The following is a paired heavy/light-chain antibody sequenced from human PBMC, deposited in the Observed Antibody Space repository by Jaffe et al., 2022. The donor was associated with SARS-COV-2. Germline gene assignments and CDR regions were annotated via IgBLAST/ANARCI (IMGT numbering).Heavy chain of an antibody. D-gene: IGHD2-2*01. J-gene: IGHJ4*02. CDR1: GFTFSNAW. V-gene: IGHV3-15*01. CDR2: IKNKAGGGTP. Sequence: EVQLVESGGGLVKPGGSLRLSCAASGFTFSNAWMSWVRQAPGKGLEWVARIKNKAGGGTPDHAAPVKGRFTISRDDSKETLFLQMNSLKTEDTAVYFCATTRTVSGAISILYDFWGQGTLVTVSS. CDR3: ATTRTVSGAISILYDF.
Light chain of an antibody. CDR2: DAS. J-gene: IGKJ1*01. Sequence: VMTQSPATLSVSPGERATLSCRASQSVSSNLAWYQQKPGQAPRLFIYDASTRATGIPARFTGSGSGTEFTLTISSLQSEDFAVYYCQQYNNWPGTFGQGTKVEIK. V-gene: IGKV3-15*01. CDR3: QQYNNWPGT. CDR1: QSVSSN.